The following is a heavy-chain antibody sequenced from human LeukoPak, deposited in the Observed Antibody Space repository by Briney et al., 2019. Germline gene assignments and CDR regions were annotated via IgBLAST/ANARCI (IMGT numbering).Heavy chain of an antibody. D-gene: IGHD3-10*01. V-gene: IGHV1-2*02. J-gene: IGHJ4*02. CDR3: ARDSFGHDNDFDY. CDR1: GYTFTNYF. CDR2: INSNSGGT. Sequence: GASVTVSCKASGYTFTNYFLHWLRQAPGQGLGWMGWINSNSGGTHYAQKFQGRVTMTRDTSINTAYMELSRLRSDDTAVYYCARDSFGHDNDFDYWGQGTLVTVSS.